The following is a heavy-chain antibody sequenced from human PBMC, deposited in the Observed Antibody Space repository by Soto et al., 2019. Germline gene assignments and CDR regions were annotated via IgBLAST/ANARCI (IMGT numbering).Heavy chain of an antibody. CDR2: IIPFSGIA. J-gene: IGHJ6*02. D-gene: IGHD5-18*01. CDR1: GGTFGIYA. V-gene: IGHV1-69*13. Sequence: SVKVSCKASGGTFGIYAITWVRQAPGQGLEWMGGIIPFSGIANYTQKFQGRVTITADDSTSTAYLQWNSLKASDTATYYCARRGYTYGENYSYHYGMDVWGQGTTVTVSS. CDR3: ARRGYTYGENYSYHYGMDV.